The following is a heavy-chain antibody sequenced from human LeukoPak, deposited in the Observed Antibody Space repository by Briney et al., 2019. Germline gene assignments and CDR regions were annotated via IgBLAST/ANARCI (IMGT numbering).Heavy chain of an antibody. Sequence: ASVKVSCKASGYTFTSYAVTWVRQAPGQGLEWMGWINVANGDTNYAQKFQGRVTMTTDTSTSTAYMELRSLTSDDTAVYYCARGRFPGSGSYYNSSDYYGQGTLVTVSS. CDR1: GYTFTSYA. D-gene: IGHD3-10*01. CDR2: INVANGDT. J-gene: IGHJ4*02. CDR3: ARGRFPGSGSYYNSSDY. V-gene: IGHV1-18*01.